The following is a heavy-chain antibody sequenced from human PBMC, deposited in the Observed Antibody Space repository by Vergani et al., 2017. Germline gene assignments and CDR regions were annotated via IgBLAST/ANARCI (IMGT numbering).Heavy chain of an antibody. CDR1: GGSISSGDHC. CDR2: ISYSGTT. J-gene: IGHJ6*03. CDR3: ARVDTQVPATSHFYYMDV. Sequence: QVQLQESGPGVEKPSQTLSLTCAVSGGSISSGDHCWTWIRQRPGKGLEWIGYISYSGTTYDNPSLRSRLTISVDTSQNQFSLKLRSVTAADTAVYYCARVDTQVPATSHFYYMDVWGKGTTVVVSS. V-gene: IGHV4-31*11. D-gene: IGHD6-25*01.